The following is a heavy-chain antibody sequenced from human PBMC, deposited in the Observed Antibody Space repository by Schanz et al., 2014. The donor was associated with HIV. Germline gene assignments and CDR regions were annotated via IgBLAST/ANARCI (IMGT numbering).Heavy chain of an antibody. V-gene: IGHV3-30*19. J-gene: IGHJ4*02. CDR3: ARGWRENSFDY. Sequence: VQLLESGGGLVQPGGSLRLSCAASEFTFSSYGMHWVRQAPGKGLEWAAVISYDGSYKYYADSVKGRFTISRDYAQSSLHLEMTSLRDDDTAIYYCARGWRENSFDYWGQGTLVTVSS. CDR1: EFTFSSYG. CDR2: ISYDGSYK. D-gene: IGHD4-4*01.